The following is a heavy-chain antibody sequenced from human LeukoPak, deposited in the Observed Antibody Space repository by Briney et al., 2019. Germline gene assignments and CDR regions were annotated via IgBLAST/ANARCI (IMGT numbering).Heavy chain of an antibody. D-gene: IGHD3-3*01. V-gene: IGHV4-34*01. CDR2: INHSGST. CDR3: ARSPYYDFWSGYYTGEDYFDY. J-gene: IGHJ4*02. CDR1: GGSFSGYY. Sequence: SETLSLTCAVYGGSFSGYYWSWIRQPPGKGLEWIGEINHSGSTNYNPSLKSRVTISVDTSKNQFSLKLSSVTAADTAVYYCARSPYYDFWSGYYTGEDYFDYWGQGTLVTVSS.